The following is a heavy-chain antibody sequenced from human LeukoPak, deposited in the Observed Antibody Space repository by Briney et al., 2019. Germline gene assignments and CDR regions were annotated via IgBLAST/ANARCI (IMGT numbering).Heavy chain of an antibody. CDR2: IYYSGST. CDR1: GGSISSSSYY. CDR3: ARHARPGIYYDSSGPRAFDI. Sequence: SETLSLTCTVSGGSISSSSYYWGWIRQPPGKGLEWIGSIYYSGSTYYNPSLKSRVTISVDTSKNQFSLKLSSVTAADTAVHYCARHARPGIYYDSSGPRAFDIWGQGTMVTVSS. V-gene: IGHV4-39*01. D-gene: IGHD3-22*01. J-gene: IGHJ3*02.